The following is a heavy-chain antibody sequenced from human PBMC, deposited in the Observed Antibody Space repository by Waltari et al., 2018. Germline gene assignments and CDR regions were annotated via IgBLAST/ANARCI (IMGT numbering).Heavy chain of an antibody. CDR1: GFPFSSFT. CDR2: ISGTGDIT. V-gene: IGHV3-23*04. CDR3: ASAPRPEVSAPFDF. Sequence: EVQLVESGGGLVQPGGFLRLSCAGSGFPFSSFTMHWVRQAPGKGLEGVSCISGTGDITSYADSVKGRFTISRDTSKNTRYLLLNGLGPGDTAIYYCASAPRPEVSAPFDFWGRGTLVTVSS. D-gene: IGHD2-8*01. J-gene: IGHJ4*02.